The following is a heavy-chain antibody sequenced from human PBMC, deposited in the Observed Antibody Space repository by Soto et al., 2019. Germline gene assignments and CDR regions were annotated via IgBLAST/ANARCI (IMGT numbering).Heavy chain of an antibody. CDR2: IRNKVDSYQT. D-gene: IGHD1-26*01. V-gene: IGHV3-73*02. Sequence: EVQLLESGGGLVQPGGSLKLSCAASALTFSASALHCVRLPPGQGLEWVGRIRNKVDSYQTADAAPLNGRFTISRDASQSIAYLQMISLTPEDRAVYRCCRHDDRMGACEYWGPETGVSVSS. J-gene: IGHJ4*02. CDR3: CRHDDRMGACEY. CDR1: ALTFSASA.